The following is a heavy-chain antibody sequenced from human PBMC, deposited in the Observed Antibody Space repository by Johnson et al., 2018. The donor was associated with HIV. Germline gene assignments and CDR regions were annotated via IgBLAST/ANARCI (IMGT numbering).Heavy chain of an antibody. CDR2: INWNGGSI. J-gene: IGHJ3*02. Sequence: VQLVESGGGVVRPGGSLRLSCAASGFIFDDHGMTWVRQAPGKGLEWVSGINWNGGSIGYADSVKGRFTISRDNAKNSLYLQMNILRGEDTALYYCARARGQLTRGDDAFDIWGQGTMVTVSS. CDR1: GFIFDDHG. CDR3: ARARGQLTRGDDAFDI. D-gene: IGHD6-13*01. V-gene: IGHV3-20*04.